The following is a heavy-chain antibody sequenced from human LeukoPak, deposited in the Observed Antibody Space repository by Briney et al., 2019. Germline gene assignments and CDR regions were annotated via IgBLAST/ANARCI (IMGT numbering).Heavy chain of an antibody. J-gene: IGHJ4*02. CDR1: GFTFSNNG. V-gene: IGHV3-23*01. CDR3: AKPQGFFDH. Sequence: PGGSLRVSCAASGFTFSNNGMTWVRQAPGRGMEWVTGISDGGDTTYDAGSVKGRFTVSRDNSKNKLYLQMNSLRAEHTAIYYSAKPQGFFDHWGQGSLVTVSS. CDR2: ISDGGDTT.